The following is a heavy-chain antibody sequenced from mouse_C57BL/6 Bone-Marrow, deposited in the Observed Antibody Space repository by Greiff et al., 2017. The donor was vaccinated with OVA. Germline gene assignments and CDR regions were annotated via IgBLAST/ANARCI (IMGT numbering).Heavy chain of an antibody. D-gene: IGHD1-1*01. CDR3: ARGNYGSSLVYWYFDV. J-gene: IGHJ1*03. CDR2: ISDGGSYT. V-gene: IGHV5-4*03. CDR1: GFTFSSYA. Sequence: EVKVVESGGGLVKPGGSLKLSCAASGFTFSSYAMSWVRQTPEKRLEWVATISDGGSYTYYPDNVKGRFTISRDNAKNNLYLQMSHLKSEDTAMYYCARGNYGSSLVYWYFDVWGTGTTVTVSS.